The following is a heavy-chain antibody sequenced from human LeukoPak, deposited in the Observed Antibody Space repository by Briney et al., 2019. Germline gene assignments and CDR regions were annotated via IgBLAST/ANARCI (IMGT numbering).Heavy chain of an antibody. CDR2: IKEDGSEK. J-gene: IGHJ4*02. CDR1: GFSFSSYW. V-gene: IGHV3-7*01. Sequence: GGSLRLSCAASGFSFSSYWMSWVRQAPGKGLEWVAKIKEDGSEKNYVDSVKGRFTISRDNAKNSLYLQMNTLRAEDTAVYYCGRSGIVTTAVPFWGQGTLVTVSS. CDR3: GRSGIVTTAVPF. D-gene: IGHD1-26*01.